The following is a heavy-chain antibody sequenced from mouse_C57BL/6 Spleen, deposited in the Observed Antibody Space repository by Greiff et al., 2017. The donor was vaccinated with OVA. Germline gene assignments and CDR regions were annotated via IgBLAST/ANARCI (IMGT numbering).Heavy chain of an antibody. CDR1: GFTFSSYG. D-gene: IGHD3-2*02. CDR2: ISSGGSYT. Sequence: EVQLVESGGDLVKPGGSLKLSCAASGFTFSSYGMSWVRQTPDKRLEWVATISSGGSYTYYPDSVKGRFTISRDNAKNTLYLQMSSLKSEDTAMYYCARQGFRDAMDYWGQGTSVTVSS. J-gene: IGHJ4*01. V-gene: IGHV5-6*01. CDR3: ARQGFRDAMDY.